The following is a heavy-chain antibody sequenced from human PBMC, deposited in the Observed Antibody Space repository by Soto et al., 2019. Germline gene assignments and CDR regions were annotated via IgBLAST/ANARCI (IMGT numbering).Heavy chain of an antibody. Sequence: PSETLSLTCTVSGYSISSGCYWGWIRQPPGKRLEWIGSMYPTGSTYYNPSLKSRVTISVDTSKNQFSLKLTSVTAADTAVYYCARDLNYGLYYFDYWGQGTLVTVS. CDR3: ARDLNYGLYYFDY. CDR2: MYPTGST. J-gene: IGHJ4*02. CDR1: GYSISSGCY. D-gene: IGHD3-10*01. V-gene: IGHV4-38-2*02.